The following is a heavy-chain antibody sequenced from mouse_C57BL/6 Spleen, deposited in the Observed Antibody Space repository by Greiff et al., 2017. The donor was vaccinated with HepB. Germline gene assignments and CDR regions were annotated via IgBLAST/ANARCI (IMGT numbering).Heavy chain of an antibody. CDR3: ARSGYSNYVYWYFDV. CDR1: GYTFTSYW. Sequence: VKLQQPGAELVRPGSSVKLSCKASGYTFTSYWMHWVKQRPIQGLEWIGNIDPSDSETHYNQKFKDKATLTVDKSSSTAYMQLSSLTSEDSAVYYCARSGYSNYVYWYFDVWGTGTTVTVSS. CDR2: IDPSDSET. V-gene: IGHV1-52*01. J-gene: IGHJ1*03. D-gene: IGHD2-5*01.